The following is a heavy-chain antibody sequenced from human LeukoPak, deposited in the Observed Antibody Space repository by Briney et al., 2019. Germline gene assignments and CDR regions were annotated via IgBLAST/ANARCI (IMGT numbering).Heavy chain of an antibody. CDR1: GDSMSSYS. CDR2: VYSGST. V-gene: IGHV4-4*07. D-gene: IGHD3-16*02. CDR3: ARGRYHSVYYFYHIDV. J-gene: IGHJ6*03. Sequence: SETLSLTCSVSGDSMSSYSWNWIRQSAGKGLEWIGRVYSGSTVYNPSLKSRVTMSVDTSKSQFSLKVNSVTAADTAVYYCARGRYHSVYYFYHIDVWGKGTTVTVSS.